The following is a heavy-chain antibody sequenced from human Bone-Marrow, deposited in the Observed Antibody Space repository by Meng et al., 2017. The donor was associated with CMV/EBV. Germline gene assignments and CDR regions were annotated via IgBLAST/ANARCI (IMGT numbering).Heavy chain of an antibody. V-gene: IGHV1-3*02. Sequence: ASVKVSCKASGYTFTSYAMHWVRQAPGQRLEWMGWSNAGNGNTKYSQEFQGRVTITRDTSASTAYMELSSLRSEDTAVYYCARDSALTRVGMDVWGQGTTVTFSS. CDR1: GYTFTSYA. CDR2: SNAGNGNT. D-gene: IGHD4-17*01. J-gene: IGHJ6*01. CDR3: ARDSALTRVGMDV.